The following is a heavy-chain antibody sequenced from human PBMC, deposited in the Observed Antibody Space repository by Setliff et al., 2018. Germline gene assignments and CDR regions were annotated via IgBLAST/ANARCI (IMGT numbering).Heavy chain of an antibody. J-gene: IGHJ4*02. Sequence: PSETLSLTCTVSGGSISSSSYYWGWIRQPPGKGLEWIGSIYYSGSTDYNPSLKSRVTISVDTSKNQFSLKLSSVTAADTAVYYCARQDSGWFDYWGQGTLVTVSS. CDR2: IYYSGST. V-gene: IGHV4-39*01. D-gene: IGHD5-12*01. CDR1: GGSISSSSYY. CDR3: ARQDSGWFDY.